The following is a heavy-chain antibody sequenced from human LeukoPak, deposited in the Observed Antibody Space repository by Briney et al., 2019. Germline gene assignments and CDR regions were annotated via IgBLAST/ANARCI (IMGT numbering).Heavy chain of an antibody. J-gene: IGHJ3*02. Sequence: GGSLRLSCAASGFTVSSNYMSWVRQAPGKGLEWVSVIYSGGSTYYADSVKGRFTISRDNSKNTLYLQMNSLRAEDTAVYYCAKGQTYYYDSSGYLWAFDIWGQGTMVTVSS. V-gene: IGHV3-66*01. CDR3: AKGQTYYYDSSGYLWAFDI. D-gene: IGHD3-22*01. CDR1: GFTVSSNY. CDR2: IYSGGST.